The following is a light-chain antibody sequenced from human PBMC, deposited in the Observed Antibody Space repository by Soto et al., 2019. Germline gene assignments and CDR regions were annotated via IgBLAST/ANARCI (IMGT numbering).Light chain of an antibody. J-gene: IGKJ4*01. CDR1: QSVSRY. CDR3: QQRNSWPLT. CDR2: DST. Sequence: EIFLTRSPATLSLSPGERATLSCRTSQSVSRYLAWYQQKPGQAPRLLIYDSTDRATGLPARFSGSGSGTDFTLTINSLEPEDFAVYYCQQRNSWPLTFGGGTKVDIK. V-gene: IGKV3-11*01.